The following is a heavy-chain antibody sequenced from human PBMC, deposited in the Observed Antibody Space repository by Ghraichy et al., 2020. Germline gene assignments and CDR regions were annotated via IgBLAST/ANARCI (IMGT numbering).Heavy chain of an antibody. CDR1: GFTFSSYS. Sequence: GESLNISCAASGFTFSSYSMNWVRQAPGKGLEWVSYISSSSSTIYSADSVKGRFTISRDNAKNSLYLQLTSLRDEDTAVSYCARQVVVVAATSFDYWGQGTLVTVSS. V-gene: IGHV3-48*02. CDR3: ARQVVVVAATSFDY. J-gene: IGHJ4*02. D-gene: IGHD2-15*01. CDR2: ISSSSSTI.